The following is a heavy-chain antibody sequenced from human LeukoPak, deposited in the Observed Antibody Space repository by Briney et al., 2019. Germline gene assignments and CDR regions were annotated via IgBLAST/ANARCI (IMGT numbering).Heavy chain of an antibody. V-gene: IGHV4-59*01. J-gene: IGHJ4*02. CDR2: IYYSGST. D-gene: IGHD2-2*01. CDR3: ARQRGKYQPFDY. Sequence: SETLSLTCAVYGGSFSGYYWSWIRQPPGKGLEWIGYIYYSGSTNYNPSLKSRVTISVDTSKNQFSLKLSSVTAADTAVYYCARQRGKYQPFDYWGQGTLVTVSS. CDR1: GGSFSGYY.